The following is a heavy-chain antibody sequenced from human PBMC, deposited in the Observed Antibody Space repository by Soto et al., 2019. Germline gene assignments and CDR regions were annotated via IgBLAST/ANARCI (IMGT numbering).Heavy chain of an antibody. CDR2: ISWNSGSI. J-gene: IGHJ3*02. V-gene: IGHV3-9*01. Sequence: GGSLRLSCAASGFTFDDYAMHWVRQAPGKGLEWVSGISWNSGSIGYADSVKGRFTISRDNAKNSLYLQMNSLRAEDTALYYCAKVGYCSSTSCPDDAFDIWGQGTIVTVSS. CDR3: AKVGYCSSTSCPDDAFDI. D-gene: IGHD2-2*01. CDR1: GFTFDDYA.